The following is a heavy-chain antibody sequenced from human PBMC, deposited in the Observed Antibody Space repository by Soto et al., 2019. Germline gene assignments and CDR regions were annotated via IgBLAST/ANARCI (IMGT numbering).Heavy chain of an antibody. V-gene: IGHV1-18*01. CDR3: ARDPGAASFDF. Sequence: ASVKVSCKACGYTFTNYGISWVRQAPGEGLEWVGWINTSNDNKLYAQKLQGRLTLTTDTSTSTAYMDLTTLRSDDTAVYFCARDPGAASFDFWAQGTLVTVSS. CDR1: GYTFTNYG. D-gene: IGHD2-15*01. CDR2: INTSNDNK. J-gene: IGHJ4*02.